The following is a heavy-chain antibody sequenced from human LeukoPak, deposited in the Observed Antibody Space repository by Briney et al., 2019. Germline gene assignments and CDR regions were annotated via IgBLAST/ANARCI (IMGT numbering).Heavy chain of an antibody. CDR1: GFTFNAYW. V-gene: IGHV3-7*01. D-gene: IGHD3-10*01. CDR2: IKQDGSEK. Sequence: PGGSLRLSCAASGFTFNAYWMTWFRQAPGKGLEWVANIKQDGSEKYYVDSVKGRFTISRDNAKNSLYLQMNSLRAEDTAVYYCAREGGSGSYYEEYFDYWGQGTLVTVSS. J-gene: IGHJ4*02. CDR3: AREGGSGSYYEEYFDY.